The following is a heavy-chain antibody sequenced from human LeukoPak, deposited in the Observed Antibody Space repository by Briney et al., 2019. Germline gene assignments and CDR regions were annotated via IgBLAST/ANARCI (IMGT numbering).Heavy chain of an antibody. CDR1: GFTFTNAW. D-gene: IGHD3-22*01. J-gene: IGHJ4*02. V-gene: IGHV3-15*01. CDR3: TAYHYNSGGYFEGDY. CDR2: IKTKTDGGTI. Sequence: PGGSLRLSCAASGFTFTNAWMSWVRQAPGKGLEWVGRIKTKTDGGTIDYAAPVKGRFILSRDDSKNTLHLQMNSLKTEDTAVYYCTAYHYNSGGYFEGDYWGQGTLVTVSS.